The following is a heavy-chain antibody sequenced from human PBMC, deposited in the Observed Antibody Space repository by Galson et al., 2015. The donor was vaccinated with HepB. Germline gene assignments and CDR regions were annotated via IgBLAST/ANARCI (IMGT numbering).Heavy chain of an antibody. CDR2: IYYSGST. CDR3: ASIMGVLYYFDY. D-gene: IGHD3-16*01. CDR1: GGSISSSSYY. V-gene: IGHV4-61*05. Sequence: SETLSLTCTVSGGSISSSSYYWGWIRQPPGKGLEWIGYIYYSGSTNYNPSLKSRVTISVDTSKNQFSLKLSSVTAADTAVYYCASIMGVLYYFDYWGQGTLVTVSS. J-gene: IGHJ4*02.